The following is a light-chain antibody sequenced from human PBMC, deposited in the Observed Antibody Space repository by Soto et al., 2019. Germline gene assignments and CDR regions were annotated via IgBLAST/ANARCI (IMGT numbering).Light chain of an antibody. CDR1: SSDVGGYNY. CDR3: RSYPSSSPYV. Sequence: QSVLTQPASVSGSPGQSITISCTGTSSDVGGYNYVSWYQQHPGKAPKLMIYDVSNRPSGVSNRFSGSKSGNTASLTISGLQAEDEADYYCRSYPSSSPYVFGTGTKVTVL. J-gene: IGLJ1*01. V-gene: IGLV2-14*01. CDR2: DVS.